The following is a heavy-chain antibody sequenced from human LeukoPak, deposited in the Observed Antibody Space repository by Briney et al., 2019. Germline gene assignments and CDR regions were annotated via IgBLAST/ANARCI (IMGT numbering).Heavy chain of an antibody. CDR3: ARRQGCSSTSCPPDS. CDR1: GYSFGTWW. V-gene: IGHV5-51*01. Sequence: PGESLKISCKGSGYSFGTWWIGWVRQMPGKDLEWMGIIYPGDSDTRDSPSFQGQVTMSADKSINTAYLQWSSLKASDTAMYYCARRQGCSSTSCPPDSWGQGTLVTVSS. D-gene: IGHD2-2*01. CDR2: IYPGDSDT. J-gene: IGHJ4*02.